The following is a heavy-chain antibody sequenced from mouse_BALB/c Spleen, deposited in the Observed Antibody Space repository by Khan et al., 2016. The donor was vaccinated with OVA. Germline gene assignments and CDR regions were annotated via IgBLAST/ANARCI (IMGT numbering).Heavy chain of an antibody. V-gene: IGHV2-2*02. D-gene: IGHD2-4*01. Sequence: QVQLKESGPGLVAPSQSLSITCTVSGFSLDKYSVHWIRQSPGKGLEWLGVIWSAGSTDYNAALISRLTITKDKSRSQVFFKGNSLQPNDTAIYYWARRGYDYGRGALFVYWGQGTLVTVSA. CDR3: ARRGYDYGRGALFVY. CDR1: GFSLDKYS. J-gene: IGHJ3*01. CDR2: IWSAGST.